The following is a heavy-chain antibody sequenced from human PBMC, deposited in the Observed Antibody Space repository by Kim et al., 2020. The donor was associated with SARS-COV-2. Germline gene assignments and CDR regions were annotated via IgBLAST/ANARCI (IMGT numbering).Heavy chain of an antibody. CDR3: AREYCSGGSCYPSGY. V-gene: IGHV3-7*03. D-gene: IGHD2-15*01. J-gene: IGHJ4*02. CDR1: GFTFSSYW. Sequence: GGSLRLSCAASGFTFSSYWMSWVRQAPGKGLEWVANIKQDGSEKYYVDSVKGRFTISRDNAKNSLYLQMNSLRAEDTAVYYCAREYCSGGSCYPSGYWGQGTLVTVSS. CDR2: IKQDGSEK.